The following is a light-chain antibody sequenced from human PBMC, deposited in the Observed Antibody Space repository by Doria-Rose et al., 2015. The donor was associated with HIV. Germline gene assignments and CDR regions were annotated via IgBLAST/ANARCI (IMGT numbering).Light chain of an antibody. CDR1: QRVKSSY. CDR2: DAS. Sequence: DIVLTQSPGTLSSSPGERATLSCRASQRVKSSYLAWYQQKPGQAPRLLIYDASTRATGIPDRFSGSGSGTDSTLTISRLEPEDAAVYYCQQYGTSRGTFGQGTRLEIK. J-gene: IGKJ5*01. V-gene: IGKV3-20*01. CDR3: QQYGTSRGT.